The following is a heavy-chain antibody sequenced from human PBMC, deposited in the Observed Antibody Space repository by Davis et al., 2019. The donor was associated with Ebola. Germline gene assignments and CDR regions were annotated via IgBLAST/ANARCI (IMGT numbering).Heavy chain of an antibody. CDR3: ARASGDSSSWLVMDV. D-gene: IGHD6-13*01. J-gene: IGHJ6*02. V-gene: IGHV1-69*04. CDR1: VCTFSSYA. Sequence: SVKVSCKASVCTFSSYAISWVRQAPGQGLKWMGRIIPILGIANYAQKFQGRVTITADKSTSTAYMELSSLRSEDTAVYYCARASGDSSSWLVMDVWGQGTTVTVSS. CDR2: IIPILGIA.